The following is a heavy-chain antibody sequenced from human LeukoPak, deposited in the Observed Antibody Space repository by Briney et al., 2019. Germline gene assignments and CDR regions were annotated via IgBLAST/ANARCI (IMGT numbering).Heavy chain of an antibody. CDR2: INAGNGNT. V-gene: IGHV1-3*01. CDR3: ARDQGIVLVVDYGMDV. D-gene: IGHD2-15*01. J-gene: IGHJ6*02. Sequence: ASVKVSCKASGYTFTSYAMHWVRQAPGQRLEWMGWINAGNGNTKYSQKFQGRVSITRDTAASTAYMDLSSLRSEDTAVYYCARDQGIVLVVDYGMDVWGQGTTVTVSS. CDR1: GYTFTSYA.